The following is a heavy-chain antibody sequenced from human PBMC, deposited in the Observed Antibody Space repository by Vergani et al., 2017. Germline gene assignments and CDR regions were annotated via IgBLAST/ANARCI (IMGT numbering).Heavy chain of an antibody. CDR1: GYSISRGFY. D-gene: IGHD3-10*01. CDR2: MFHTGEA. Sequence: QIQLQESGPGLVKPSETLSLTCSVSGYSISRGFYWALIRQTPEKDLEWIGGMFHTGEASNSPSLQSRVAFSMDTSKNQFSLQLTSVTAADTAVYFCGVIMVRSPRPDNWFDSWGRGTLVTVSS. V-gene: IGHV4-38-2*02. J-gene: IGHJ5*01. CDR3: GVIMVRSPRPDNWFDS.